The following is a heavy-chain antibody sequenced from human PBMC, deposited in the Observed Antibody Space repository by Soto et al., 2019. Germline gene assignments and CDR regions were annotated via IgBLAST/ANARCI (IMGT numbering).Heavy chain of an antibody. CDR1: GFTFSSYG. V-gene: IGHV3-33*01. CDR3: ARDEKGGFDP. Sequence: QVQLVESGGGVVQPGRSLRLSCAASGFTFSSYGMHWVRQAPGKGLEWVAVIWYDGSNKYYADSVKGRFTISRDNSKNTLYLQMNSRRAEDTAVYYCARDEKGGFDPWGQGTLVTVSS. D-gene: IGHD1-26*01. J-gene: IGHJ5*02. CDR2: IWYDGSNK.